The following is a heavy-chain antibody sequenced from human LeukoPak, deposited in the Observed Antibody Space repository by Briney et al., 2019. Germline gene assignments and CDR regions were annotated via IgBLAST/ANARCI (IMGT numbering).Heavy chain of an antibody. CDR2: ISYDGSNK. J-gene: IGHJ4*02. CDR3: ARDIAAGDY. V-gene: IGHV3-30-3*01. Sequence: GRSLRLSCAASGFTFSSYAMHWVRQAPGKGLEWVAVISYDGSNKYYADSAKGRFTISRDNSKNTLYLQMNSLRAEDTAVYYCARDIAAGDYWGQGTLVTVSS. CDR1: GFTFSSYA. D-gene: IGHD6-13*01.